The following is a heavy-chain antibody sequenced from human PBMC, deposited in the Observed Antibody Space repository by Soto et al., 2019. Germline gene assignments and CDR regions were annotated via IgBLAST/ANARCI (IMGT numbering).Heavy chain of an antibody. CDR2: VSGDGVRT. CDR1: GFTFSSYS. D-gene: IGHD3-3*01. J-gene: IGHJ4*01. V-gene: IGHV3-64D*06. Sequence: PGGSLRLSCSASGFTFSSYSMHWVRQSPDKRLEYVSHVSGDGVRTYYADSVKGRFFISRDNSKNMLFLQMNSLRPDDSAVYYCVKSRGGSNYDFFDWVHGTLVTVSS. CDR3: VKSRGGSNYDFFD.